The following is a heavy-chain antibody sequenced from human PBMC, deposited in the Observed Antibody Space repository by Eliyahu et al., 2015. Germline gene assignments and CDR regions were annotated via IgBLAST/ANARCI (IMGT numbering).Heavy chain of an antibody. CDR2: ITPYNGNT. J-gene: IGHJ4*02. D-gene: IGHD2-2*02. CDR3: ARSPLYCDGARCYTFDS. Sequence: QMQLVQSGAEVKQTGSSVKISCKASGYTFTYQYLHWVRQAPGQAPEWMGWITPYNGNTDYAQKFQGRVTITRDMSLNPIYMELRSLTSQDTAMYFCARSPLYCDGARCYTFDSWGQGTLVTVSS. V-gene: IGHV1-45*02. CDR1: GYTFTYQY.